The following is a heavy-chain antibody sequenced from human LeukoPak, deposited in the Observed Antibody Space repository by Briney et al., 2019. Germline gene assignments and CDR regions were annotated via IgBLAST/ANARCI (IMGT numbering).Heavy chain of an antibody. J-gene: IGHJ4*02. Sequence: GETLRLSCVASGFTFRHYDMSWVRQAPGKGLEWVSSINTSGGSTYYADSLQGRFTISRDNSKHTLHLQMNNVRAEDTALYYCMKLPTMVIVIDTDFEYWGQGAQVTVSS. CDR1: GFTFRHYD. D-gene: IGHD3-16*02. CDR2: INTSGGST. CDR3: MKLPTMVIVIDTDFEY. V-gene: IGHV3-23*01.